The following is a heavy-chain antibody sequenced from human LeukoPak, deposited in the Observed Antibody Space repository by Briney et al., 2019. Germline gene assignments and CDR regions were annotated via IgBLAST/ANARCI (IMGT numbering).Heavy chain of an antibody. CDR3: ARANRITMVRGTMSY. CDR2: INPNSGGT. D-gene: IGHD3-10*01. V-gene: IGHV1-2*02. J-gene: IGHJ4*02. Sequence: KPGASVKVSCKASGYTFTGYYMHWVRQALGQGLEWMGWINPNSGGTNYAQKFQGRVTMTRDTSISTAYMELSRLRSDDTAVYYCARANRITMVRGTMSYWGQGTLVTVSS. CDR1: GYTFTGYY.